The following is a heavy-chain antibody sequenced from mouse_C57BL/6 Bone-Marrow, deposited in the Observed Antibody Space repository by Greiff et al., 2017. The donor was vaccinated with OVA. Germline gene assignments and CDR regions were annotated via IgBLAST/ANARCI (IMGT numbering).Heavy chain of an antibody. V-gene: IGHV1-62-2*01. D-gene: IGHD2-3*01. J-gene: IGHJ3*01. CDR1: GYTFTEYT. CDR3: ARHEDRGWLPFAY. CDR2: FYPGSGSI. Sequence: VQLQQSGAELVKPGASVKLSCKASGYTFTEYTIHWVKQRSGQGLEWIGWFYPGSGSIKYNEKFKDKATLTADKSSSPVYMERSRLTSEDSAVYFCARHEDRGWLPFAYWGQGTLVTVSA.